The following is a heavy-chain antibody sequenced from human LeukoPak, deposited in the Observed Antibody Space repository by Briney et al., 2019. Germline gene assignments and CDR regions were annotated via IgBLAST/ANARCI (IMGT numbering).Heavy chain of an antibody. J-gene: IGHJ4*02. V-gene: IGHV3-30*02. CDR2: IRYDGSNK. CDR1: GFTFSSYG. Sequence: GGSLRLSCAASGFTFSSYGMHWVRQAPGKGLEWVAFIRYDGSNKYYADSVKGRFTISRDKNILFLQMNSLRAEDTARYYCAKDLDIVVALAARWGQGTLVTVSS. D-gene: IGHD2-15*01. CDR3: AKDLDIVVALAAR.